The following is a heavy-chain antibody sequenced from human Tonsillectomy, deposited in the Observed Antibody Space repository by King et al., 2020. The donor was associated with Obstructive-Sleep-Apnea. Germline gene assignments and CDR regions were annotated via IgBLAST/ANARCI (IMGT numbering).Heavy chain of an antibody. Sequence: VQLVESGGGLVQPGGSLRLSCAASGFTFSSYAMNWVRQAPGKGLEWVSGISGSGGSTYYADSVKGRFTISRDNSKNTLYLQMNSLRSEDTAVYYCAKDHPGSGWYTAVSCVGAFDIWGQGTMVTVSS. D-gene: IGHD6-19*01. CDR1: GFTFSSYA. CDR2: ISGSGGST. V-gene: IGHV3-23*04. J-gene: IGHJ3*02. CDR3: AKDHPGSGWYTAVSCVGAFDI.